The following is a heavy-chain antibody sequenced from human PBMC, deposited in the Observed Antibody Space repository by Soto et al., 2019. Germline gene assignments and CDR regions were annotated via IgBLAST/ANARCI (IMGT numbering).Heavy chain of an antibody. Sequence: GASVKVSCKASGYTFITNDINWVRQASGQGLEWMGWMKPSTGDSGSDPDFQGRITMTRDTATSTAYMELSSLKFEDTAVYYCASGGPAAGFDLWGQGSLVTVSS. CDR3: ASGGPAAGFDL. CDR2: MKPSTGDS. D-gene: IGHD6-13*01. CDR1: GYTFITND. J-gene: IGHJ5*02. V-gene: IGHV1-8*01.